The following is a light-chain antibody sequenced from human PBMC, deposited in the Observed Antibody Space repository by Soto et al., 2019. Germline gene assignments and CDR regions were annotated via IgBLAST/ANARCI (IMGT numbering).Light chain of an antibody. CDR3: HQYGISP. CDR2: GAS. J-gene: IGKJ4*01. CDR1: QSVRSN. V-gene: IGKV3-15*01. Sequence: EIVMTQSPATLSVSPGERATLSCRASQSVRSNLAWYQQKPGQAPRLLIHGASSRVTGFPARFSGSGSGTDFSLTISSLEPEDFAVYYCHQYGISPFGGGTKVDIK.